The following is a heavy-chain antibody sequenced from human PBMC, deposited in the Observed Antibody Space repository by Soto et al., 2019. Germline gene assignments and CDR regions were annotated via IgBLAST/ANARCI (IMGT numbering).Heavy chain of an antibody. CDR1: GYTFTGYY. CDR2: INPNSGGT. J-gene: IGHJ6*02. CDR3: ARDSRPLGYYYGMDV. V-gene: IGHV1-2*02. D-gene: IGHD7-27*01. Sequence: ASVKVSCKASGYTFTGYYMHWVRQAPGQGLEWMGWINPNSGGTNYAQKFQGRVTMTRDTSISTAYMELSRLRSDDTAVYYCARDSRPLGYYYGMDVWGQGTTVTVSS.